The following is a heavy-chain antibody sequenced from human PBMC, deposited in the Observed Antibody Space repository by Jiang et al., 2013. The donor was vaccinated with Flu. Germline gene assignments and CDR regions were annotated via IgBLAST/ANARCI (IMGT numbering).Heavy chain of an antibody. CDR3: AKDMPDYGYNPFDS. D-gene: IGHD4-17*01. CDR1: GFTFDSYA. CDR2: VRGSGDTT. V-gene: IGHV3-23*04. Sequence: QLVESGGGLVQPGGSPRLSCAASGFTFDSYAMSWVRQAPGKGLEWISRVRGSGDTTYYADSVKGRFTISRDNSKNTLYLQMNSLRADDTATYYCAKDMPDYGYNPFDSWGQGALVTVSS. J-gene: IGHJ4*02.